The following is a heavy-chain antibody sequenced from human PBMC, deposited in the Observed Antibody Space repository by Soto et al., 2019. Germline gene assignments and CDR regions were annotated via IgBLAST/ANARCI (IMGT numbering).Heavy chain of an antibody. CDR3: ARDYGDHGTPAEYFQH. Sequence: ASVKVSCKASGYTFTGYYMHWVRQAPGQGLEWMGWINPNSGGTNYAQKLQGRVTMTTDTSTSTAYMELRSLRSDDTAVYYCARDYGDHGTPAEYFQHWGQGTLVTVSS. D-gene: IGHD4-17*01. J-gene: IGHJ1*01. CDR1: GYTFTGYY. CDR2: INPNSGGT. V-gene: IGHV1-2*02.